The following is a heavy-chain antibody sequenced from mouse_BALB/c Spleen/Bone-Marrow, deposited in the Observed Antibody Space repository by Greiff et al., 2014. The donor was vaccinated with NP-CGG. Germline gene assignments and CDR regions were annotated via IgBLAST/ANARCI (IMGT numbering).Heavy chain of an antibody. CDR3: AYGSSYDYFDY. CDR1: GFNIKDTY. D-gene: IGHD1-1*01. J-gene: IGHJ2*01. V-gene: IGHV14-3*02. Sequence: EVKLMESGAELVKPGASVKLSCTASGFNIKDTYMHWVKQRPEQGLEWIGRIDPANGNTKYDPKFQGKATITADTYSNTAYLQLSSLTSEDTAVYYCAYGSSYDYFDYWGQGTTLTVSS. CDR2: IDPANGNT.